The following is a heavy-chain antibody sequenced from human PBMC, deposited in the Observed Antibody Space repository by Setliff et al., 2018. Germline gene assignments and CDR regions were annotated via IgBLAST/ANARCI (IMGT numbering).Heavy chain of an antibody. V-gene: IGHV3-23*01. CDR1: GVTFTNYA. CDR2: ISDSGVSK. D-gene: IGHD7-27*01. Sequence: SLSLSCAASGVTFTNYAMSWVRQAPGKGLEWVSEISDSGVSKYYADSVMGRFSISRDNSKDTLSLQMNSLRAEDTAVYYCVKDRGTNWSEGFDSWGQGTLVTVSS. CDR3: VKDRGTNWSEGFDS. J-gene: IGHJ4*02.